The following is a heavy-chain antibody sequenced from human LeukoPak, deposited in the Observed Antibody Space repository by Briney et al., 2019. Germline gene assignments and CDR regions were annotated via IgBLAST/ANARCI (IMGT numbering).Heavy chain of an antibody. CDR2: VNPSGGST. CDR1: GYTFTSYY. D-gene: IGHD6-6*01. J-gene: IGHJ4*02. CDR3: ARRIAAREGFGY. V-gene: IGHV1-46*01. Sequence: ASVKVSCKASGYTFTSYYMHWVRRAPGQGLEWMGIVNPSGGSTSYAQKFQGRVTMTRDTSTSTVYMELSSLRSEDTAVYYCARRIAAREGFGYWGQGTLVTVSS.